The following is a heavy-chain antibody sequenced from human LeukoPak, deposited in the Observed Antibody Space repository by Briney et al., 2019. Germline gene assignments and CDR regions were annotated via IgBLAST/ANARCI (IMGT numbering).Heavy chain of an antibody. D-gene: IGHD1-26*01. V-gene: IGHV4-4*07. Sequence: SETLSLTCTVSGGSISTYYWSWIRQPAGKGLEWIGRIYTTGSTNYNPSLKSRVTMSVDTSKNQFSPKLSSVTAADTAVYYCARGGLPRENWFDPWGQGTLVTVSS. CDR1: GGSISTYY. CDR3: ARGGLPRENWFDP. J-gene: IGHJ5*02. CDR2: IYTTGST.